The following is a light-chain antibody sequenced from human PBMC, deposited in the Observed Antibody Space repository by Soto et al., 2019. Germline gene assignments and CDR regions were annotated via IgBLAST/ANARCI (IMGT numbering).Light chain of an antibody. CDR2: GAS. J-gene: IGKJ2*01. CDR1: QTVGSN. V-gene: IGKV3-15*01. CDR3: QQYNSWPPYT. Sequence: ETVMTQSPDTLSVSPGEGATLSCRASQTVGSNLAWYQQKPGQAPRLLIYGASTRATGIPARFSGGGSGTEFSLTISSLQSEDFAIYYCQQYNSWPPYTFGQGTKLEIK.